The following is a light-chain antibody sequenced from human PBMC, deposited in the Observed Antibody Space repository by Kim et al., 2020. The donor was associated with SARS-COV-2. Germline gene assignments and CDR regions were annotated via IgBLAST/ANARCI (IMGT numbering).Light chain of an antibody. V-gene: IGKV3-15*01. CDR3: QQYNNWPYT. CDR2: GAS. Sequence: SVSSWARATLSCRASQSVSSNLAWYQQNPGQAPRLLIYGASTRATGIPARFSGSGSGTEFTLTISSLQSEDFAVYYCQQYNNWPYTFGQGTKLEI. CDR1: QSVSSN. J-gene: IGKJ2*01.